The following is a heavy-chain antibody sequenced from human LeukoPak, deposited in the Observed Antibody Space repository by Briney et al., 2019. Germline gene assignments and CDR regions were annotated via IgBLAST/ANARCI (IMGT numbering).Heavy chain of an antibody. V-gene: IGHV3-30*04. CDR3: ASAFAVAPFDL. CDR1: GFTFSSYS. D-gene: IGHD2-21*01. J-gene: IGHJ2*01. CDR2: LSTIGGRE. Sequence: GTSLRLSCAASGFTFSSYSMHWVRQAPGKGLEWAAVLSTIGGREYYADSVKGRFTISRDTSKNTLYLQMDGLRVEDTALYYCASAFAVAPFDLWGRGTLVTVSS.